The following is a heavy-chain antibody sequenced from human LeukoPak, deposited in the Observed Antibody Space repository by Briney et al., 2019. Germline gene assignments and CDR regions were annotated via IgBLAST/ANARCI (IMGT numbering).Heavy chain of an antibody. Sequence: PSQTLSLTCTVSGGSISSGDYYWSWIRQPPGKGLEWIGYIYYSGSTYYNPSLKSRVTISADTSKNQFSLKLSSVTAADTAVYYCASWTTVSLNFDYWGQGTLVTVSS. CDR3: ASWTTVSLNFDY. CDR1: GGSISSGDYY. CDR2: IYYSGST. V-gene: IGHV4-30-4*08. D-gene: IGHD4-11*01. J-gene: IGHJ4*02.